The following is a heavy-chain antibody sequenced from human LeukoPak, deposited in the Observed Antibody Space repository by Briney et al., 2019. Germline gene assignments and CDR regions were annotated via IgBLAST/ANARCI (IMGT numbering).Heavy chain of an antibody. CDR2: ISAYNGNT. CDR1: GYTFNSYG. V-gene: IGHV1-18*01. J-gene: IGHJ5*02. Sequence: ASVKVSCEASGYTFNSYGISWVRLAPGQGLEWMGWISAYNGNTNYAQKFQGRVTMTTDTSTNTAYMELRSLRSDDTAMYYCARDPSYDSSGYPNWFDPWGQGTLVTVSS. D-gene: IGHD3-22*01. CDR3: ARDPSYDSSGYPNWFDP.